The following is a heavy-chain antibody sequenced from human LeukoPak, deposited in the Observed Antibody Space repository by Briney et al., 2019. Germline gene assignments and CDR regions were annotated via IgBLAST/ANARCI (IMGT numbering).Heavy chain of an antibody. CDR2: IYTSGST. J-gene: IGHJ6*03. CDR1: GGSISSYY. D-gene: IGHD5-12*01. Sequence: MASETLSLTCTVSGGSISSYYWSWIRHPAGKGLEWIGRIYTSGSTNYNPSLKSRVTMSVDTSKNQFSLKLSSVTAADTAVYYCAREGGDYDSGGYMDVWGKGTTVTISS. V-gene: IGHV4-4*07. CDR3: AREGGDYDSGGYMDV.